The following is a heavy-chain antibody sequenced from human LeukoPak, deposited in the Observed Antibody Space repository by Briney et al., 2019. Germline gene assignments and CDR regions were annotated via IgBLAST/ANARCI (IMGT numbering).Heavy chain of an antibody. D-gene: IGHD1-1*01. CDR3: ARVEARSSPYFDS. CDR2: IYYSGST. CDR1: GGSISSYY. J-gene: IGHJ4*02. Sequence: SETLSLTCTVSGGSISSYYWSWVRQPPGKGLEWIGYIYYSGSTNYNPSPKSRVTISVATSKNQFSLKLSSVTAADTAVYYCARVEARSSPYFDSWGQGTLVTVSS. V-gene: IGHV4-59*01.